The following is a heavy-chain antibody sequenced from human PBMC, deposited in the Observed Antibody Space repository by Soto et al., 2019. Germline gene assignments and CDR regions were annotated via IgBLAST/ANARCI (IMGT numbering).Heavy chain of an antibody. V-gene: IGHV4-34*01. CDR3: AGLYPYESSGYHLNY. CDR1: GGCFSGYY. CDR2: INHSGST. Sequence: SETLSLTCAVYGGCFSGYYRSWIRQPPGKGLEWIGEINHSGSTNYNPSLKSRVTISVDTSKNQFSLKLRSVTAADTAVFYCAGLYPYESSGYHLNYWGQGALVTVSS. D-gene: IGHD3-22*01. J-gene: IGHJ4*02.